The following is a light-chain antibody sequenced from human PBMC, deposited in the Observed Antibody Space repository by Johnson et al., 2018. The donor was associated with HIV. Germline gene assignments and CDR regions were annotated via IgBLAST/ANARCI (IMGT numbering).Light chain of an antibody. CDR3: GTWDSSLSSGGV. V-gene: IGLV1-51*01. J-gene: IGLJ1*01. CDR2: DDN. Sequence: QSVLTQPPSVSADPGQKVTISCSGSSSNIGNNYVSWYQQLPGTAPKLLIYDDNKRPSGIPDRFSGSKSGTSATLGITGLQTGDEADYYCGTWDSSLSSGGVFGTVTSVTAL. CDR1: SSNIGNNY.